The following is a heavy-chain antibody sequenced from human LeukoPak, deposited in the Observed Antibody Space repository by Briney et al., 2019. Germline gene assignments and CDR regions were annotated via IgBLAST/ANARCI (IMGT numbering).Heavy chain of an antibody. Sequence: SETLSLTCAVYGGSFSGYYWSWIRQPPGKGLEWIGEINHSGSTNYNPPLKSRVTISVDTSKNQFSLKLSSVTAADTAVYYCATRDDHYYDSSGFFDYWGQGTLVTVSS. J-gene: IGHJ4*02. CDR3: ATRDDHYYDSSGFFDY. V-gene: IGHV4-34*01. CDR2: INHSGST. D-gene: IGHD3-22*01. CDR1: GGSFSGYY.